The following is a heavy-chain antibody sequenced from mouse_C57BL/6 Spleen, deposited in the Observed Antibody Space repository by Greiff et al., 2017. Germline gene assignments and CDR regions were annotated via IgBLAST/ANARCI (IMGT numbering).Heavy chain of an antibody. CDR2: IYPGSGNT. D-gene: IGHD2-2*01. J-gene: IGHJ2*01. Sequence: QVQLQQSGAELVRPGASVKLSCKASGYTFTDYYINWVKQRPGQGLEWIARIYPGSGNTYYNEKFKGKATLTAEKSSSTAYMQLSSLTSEDSAVYFCARGDGYDGGFDYWGQGTTLTVSS. CDR3: ARGDGYDGGFDY. CDR1: GYTFTDYY. V-gene: IGHV1-76*01.